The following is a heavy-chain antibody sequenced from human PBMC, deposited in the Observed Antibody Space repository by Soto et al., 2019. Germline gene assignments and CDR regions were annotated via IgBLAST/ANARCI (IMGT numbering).Heavy chain of an antibody. Sequence: QVQLVESGGGVVQPGRSLRLSCAASGFTFSSYGMHWVRQAPGKGLEWVAVISYDGSNKYYADSVKGRFTISRDNSKNTLYLQMNSLRAEDTAVYYCANDLSGANYFCMDVWGQGTTGTVSS. J-gene: IGHJ6*02. D-gene: IGHD1-7*01. CDR1: GFTFSSYG. CDR2: ISYDGSNK. CDR3: ANDLSGANYFCMDV. V-gene: IGHV3-30*18.